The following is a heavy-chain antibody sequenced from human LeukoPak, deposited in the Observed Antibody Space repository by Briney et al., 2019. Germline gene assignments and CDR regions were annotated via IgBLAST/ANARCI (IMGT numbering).Heavy chain of an antibody. V-gene: IGHV4-61*02. CDR3: ARFVSGSYNWYFDL. Sequence: SETLSLTCTVSGGSISSGSYYWSWIRQPAGKGLERLGRIYTSGSTYYNPSLKSRVTISIDTSKNQFSLKVSSVTAADTAVYYCARFVSGSYNWYFDLWGRGTLVTVSS. CDR1: GGSISSGSYY. J-gene: IGHJ2*01. D-gene: IGHD1-26*01. CDR2: IYTSGST.